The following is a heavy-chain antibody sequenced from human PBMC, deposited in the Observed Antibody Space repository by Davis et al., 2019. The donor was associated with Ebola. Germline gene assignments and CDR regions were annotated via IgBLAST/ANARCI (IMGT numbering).Heavy chain of an antibody. Sequence: GESLKISCAASGFTFSSYAMHWVRQAPGKGLEWVAVISYDGSNKYYADSVKGRFTISRDNSKNTLYLQMNSLRAEDTAVYYCARGPYGGYPLYYYGMDVWGQGTTVTVSS. D-gene: IGHD5-12*01. J-gene: IGHJ6*02. CDR1: GFTFSSYA. CDR3: ARGPYGGYPLYYYGMDV. V-gene: IGHV3-30-3*01. CDR2: ISYDGSNK.